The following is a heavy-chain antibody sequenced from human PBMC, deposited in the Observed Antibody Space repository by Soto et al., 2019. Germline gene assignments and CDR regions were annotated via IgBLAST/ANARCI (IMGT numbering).Heavy chain of an antibody. CDR3: VRDHVERMGKVGTEGY. V-gene: IGHV3-33*01. J-gene: IGHJ4*02. Sequence: QVQLVESGGGVVQPGRSLRLSCAASGFTFSDYGMHWVRQAPGKGLEWVAIIWYDGSRKSYGESVKGPFTNPRDNSKNPLYLQMDSLGGEDTAVSYCVRDHVERMGKVGTEGYWGQGTLVNVSS. CDR1: GFTFSDYG. CDR2: IWYDGSRK. D-gene: IGHD2-21*02.